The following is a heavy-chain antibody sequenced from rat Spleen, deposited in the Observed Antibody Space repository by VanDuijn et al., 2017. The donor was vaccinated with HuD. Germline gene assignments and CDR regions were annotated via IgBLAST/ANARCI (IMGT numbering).Heavy chain of an antibody. CDR1: GFTFNKFW. CDR3: TARFDWFAY. CDR2: ITNAAGST. Sequence: EVQLVESGGGLVQPGRSLKISCVASGFTFNKFWMTWIRQVPGKGLEWVASITNAAGSTYYPDSVKGRFTISRDNAKSTLYLQMNSLRSEDTATYYCTARFDWFAYWGQGTLLTVSS. J-gene: IGHJ3*01. V-gene: IGHV5-31*01.